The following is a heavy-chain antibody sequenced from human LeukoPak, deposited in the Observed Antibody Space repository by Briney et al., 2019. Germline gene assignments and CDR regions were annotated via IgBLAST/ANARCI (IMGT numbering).Heavy chain of an antibody. D-gene: IGHD6-13*01. CDR2: ISFDGSSQ. CDR1: GFTLSSYE. CDR3: AKVDAGDGSYYFDS. J-gene: IGHJ4*02. V-gene: IGHV3-30*18. Sequence: GGSLSLSCAASGFTLSSYEMNWVRQAPGKGLEWVAGISFDGSSQYYADSVKGRFTISRDNSQKTLYLHMNSLRPEDTAVYYCAKVDAGDGSYYFDSWGQGTLVTVSS.